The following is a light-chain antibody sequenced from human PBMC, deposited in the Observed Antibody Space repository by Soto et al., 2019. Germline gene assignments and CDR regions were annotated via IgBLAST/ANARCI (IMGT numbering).Light chain of an antibody. CDR1: QTISSNY. CDR3: HQYGNSPYT. V-gene: IGKV3-20*01. CDR2: VAS. Sequence: EIVLTQSPGTLSLSPGERATLSCRASQTISSNYLAWYQQKPGQAPRLLISVASSRATGTPDRFSGSGSGTDFTLTISRLEPEDFAVYHCHQYGNSPYTFGQGTKLEIK. J-gene: IGKJ2*01.